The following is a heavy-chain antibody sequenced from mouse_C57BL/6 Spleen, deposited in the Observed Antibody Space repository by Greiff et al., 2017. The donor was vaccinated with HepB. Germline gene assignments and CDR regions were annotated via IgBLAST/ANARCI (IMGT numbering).Heavy chain of an antibody. J-gene: IGHJ4*01. Sequence: VQLQESGAELVKPGASVKISCKASGYAFSSYWMNWVKQRPGKGLEWIGQIYPGDGDTNYNGKFKGKATLTADKSSSTAYMQLSSLTSEDSAVYFCARRDGYYGYAMDYWGQGTSVTVSS. CDR3: ARRDGYYGYAMDY. CDR1: GYAFSSYW. D-gene: IGHD2-3*01. V-gene: IGHV1-80*01. CDR2: IYPGDGDT.